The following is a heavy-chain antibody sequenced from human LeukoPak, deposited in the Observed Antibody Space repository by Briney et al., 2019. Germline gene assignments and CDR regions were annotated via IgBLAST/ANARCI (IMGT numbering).Heavy chain of an antibody. Sequence: GGSLRLSCAASGFTFSSYAMSWVRQAPGKGLEWVSSVSGGGGTTHHADSVKGRFTISRDNYKSTLYLQMNSLGAGDTAVYYCARDGWNVFFDYWGQGALVSDSS. CDR3: ARDGWNVFFDY. CDR2: VSGGGGTT. D-gene: IGHD1-1*01. V-gene: IGHV3-23*01. CDR1: GFTFSSYA. J-gene: IGHJ4*02.